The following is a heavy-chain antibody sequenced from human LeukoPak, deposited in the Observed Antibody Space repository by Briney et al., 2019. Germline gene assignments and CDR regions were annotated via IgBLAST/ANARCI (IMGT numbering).Heavy chain of an antibody. CDR3: TTGRSL. V-gene: IGHV3-15*01. Sequence: GGSLRLSCAASGFTVRDNYMSWVRQAPGKGLEWVGRIKSKTDGGITDYAAPVKGRFTISRDDSKNTVYLQMNSLETEDTAVYYCTTGRSLWGQGTLVTVSS. CDR2: IKSKTDGGIT. CDR1: GFTVRDNY. J-gene: IGHJ4*02.